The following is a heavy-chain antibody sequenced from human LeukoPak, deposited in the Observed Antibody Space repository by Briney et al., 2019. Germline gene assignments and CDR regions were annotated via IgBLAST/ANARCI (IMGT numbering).Heavy chain of an antibody. CDR1: GFTFTSYS. V-gene: IGHV3-48*01. J-gene: IGHJ6*02. CDR3: ARDFGGGASFYYYGMDV. D-gene: IGHD1-26*01. CDR2: ISSSSSTI. Sequence: PGGSLRLSCAASGFTFTSYSMNWVRQAPGKGLEWASYISSSSSTIYYADSVKGRFTISRDNAKNSLYLQMNSLRAEDTAVYYCARDFGGGASFYYYGMDVWGQGTTVTVSS.